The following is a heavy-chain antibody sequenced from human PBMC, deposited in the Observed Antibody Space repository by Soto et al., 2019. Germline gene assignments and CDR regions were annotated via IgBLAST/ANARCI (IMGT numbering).Heavy chain of an antibody. J-gene: IGHJ4*02. CDR1: GITFSNCA. Sequence: QVQLVESGGGVVQPGRSLRLSCVASGITFSNCAMHWVRQAPGKGLEWVTIIWSDGSNKHYVDSVKGRFTISRDNSKNRFYRKMDSLRVEDRAVYYGGGGDGWGTYTLDYGAREILVPVSS. CDR2: IWSDGSNK. D-gene: IGHD3-10*01. CDR3: GGGDGWGTYTLDY. V-gene: IGHV3-33*01.